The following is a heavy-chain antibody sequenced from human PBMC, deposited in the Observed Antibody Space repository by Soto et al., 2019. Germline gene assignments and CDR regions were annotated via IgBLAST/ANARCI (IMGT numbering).Heavy chain of an antibody. CDR3: AGGGMAAAGTAVDY. D-gene: IGHD6-13*01. Sequence: QVQLVQSGAEVKKPGSSVKVSCKASGGTFSSYTISWVRQAPGQGLEWMGRIIPILGIANYAQKFQGRVTITADKSTSTAYRELSSLRSEDTAVYYCAGGGMAAAGTAVDYWGQGTLVTVSS. V-gene: IGHV1-69*02. CDR2: IIPILGIA. J-gene: IGHJ4*02. CDR1: GGTFSSYT.